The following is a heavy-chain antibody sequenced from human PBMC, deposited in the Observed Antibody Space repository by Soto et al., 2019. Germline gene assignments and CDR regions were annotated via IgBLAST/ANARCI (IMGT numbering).Heavy chain of an antibody. J-gene: IGHJ4*02. Sequence: GGSLRLSCAASGFTFSSYSMNWVRRAPGKGLEWVSSISSSSSYIYYADSVKGRFTISRDNAKNSLYLQMNSLRAEDTAVYYCASDSSGWDEEDYWGQGTLVTVSS. CDR1: GFTFSSYS. CDR3: ASDSSGWDEEDY. V-gene: IGHV3-21*01. CDR2: ISSSSSYI. D-gene: IGHD6-19*01.